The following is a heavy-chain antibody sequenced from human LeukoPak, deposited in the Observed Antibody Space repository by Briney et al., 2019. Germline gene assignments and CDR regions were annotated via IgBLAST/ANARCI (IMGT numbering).Heavy chain of an antibody. CDR1: GGTFSSYA. CDR3: ARDWSGYSYGYYFDY. V-gene: IGHV1-69*05. J-gene: IGHJ4*02. Sequence: ASVKVSCKASGGTFSSYAISWVRQAPGQGLEWMGRIIPIFGTANYAQKFQGRVTIITDESTSTAYMELSSLRSEDTAVYYCARDWSGYSYGYYFDYWGQGTLVTVSS. CDR2: IIPIFGTA. D-gene: IGHD5-18*01.